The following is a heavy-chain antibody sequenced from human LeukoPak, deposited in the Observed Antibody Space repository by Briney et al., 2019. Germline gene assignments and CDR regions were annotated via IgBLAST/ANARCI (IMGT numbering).Heavy chain of an antibody. CDR2: INHSGST. CDR3: ARGGSRSSGYFDY. CDR1: GGSFTGYY. V-gene: IGHV4-34*01. J-gene: IGHJ4*02. Sequence: PSGTLSLTCAVYGGSFTGYYWSRIRQPPGKGLQWIGEINHSGSTNYNLSLKSRVTISVDTSKHQFSLKLSTVTAADTAVYSCARGGSRSSGYFDYWGQGTLVTVSS. D-gene: IGHD6-19*01.